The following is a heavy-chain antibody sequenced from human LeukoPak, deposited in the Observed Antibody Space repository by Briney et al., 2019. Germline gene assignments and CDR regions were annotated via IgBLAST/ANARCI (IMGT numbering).Heavy chain of an antibody. Sequence: ASVKVSCKASGYTFTSYDINWVRQAPGQGLEWMGIINPSGGSTSYAQKFQGRVTMTRDTSTSTVYMELSSLRSEDTAVYYCARVAYYYDSSGYYYDYWGQGTLVTVSS. D-gene: IGHD3-22*01. CDR2: INPSGGST. CDR3: ARVAYYYDSSGYYYDY. J-gene: IGHJ4*02. CDR1: GYTFTSYD. V-gene: IGHV1-46*01.